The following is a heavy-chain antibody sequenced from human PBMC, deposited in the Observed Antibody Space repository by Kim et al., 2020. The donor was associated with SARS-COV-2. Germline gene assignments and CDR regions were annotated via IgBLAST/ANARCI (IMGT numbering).Heavy chain of an antibody. Sequence: KYSQQFQGRIPLIRDTAASKVYMELSSLRSEDTAVYYCAKWGTYDPFDYWGQGTLVTVFS. CDR3: AKWGTYDPFDY. V-gene: IGHV1-3*01. D-gene: IGHD3-16*01. J-gene: IGHJ4*02.